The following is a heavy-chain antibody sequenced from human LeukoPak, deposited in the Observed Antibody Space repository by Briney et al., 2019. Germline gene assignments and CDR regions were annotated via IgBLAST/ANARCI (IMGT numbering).Heavy chain of an antibody. Sequence: PSETLSLTCTVSGGSISSGGYYWSWIRQHPGKGLEWIGYIYYSGSTYYNPSLKSRVTISVDTSKNQFSLKLSSVTAADTAVYYCARDSGDGYTWDYWGQGTLVTVSS. V-gene: IGHV4-31*03. CDR3: ARDSGDGYTWDY. CDR2: IYYSGST. D-gene: IGHD5-24*01. CDR1: GGSISSGGYY. J-gene: IGHJ4*02.